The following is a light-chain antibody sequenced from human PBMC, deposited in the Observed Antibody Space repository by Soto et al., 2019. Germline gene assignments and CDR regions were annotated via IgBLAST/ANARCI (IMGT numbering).Light chain of an antibody. V-gene: IGKV3-15*01. CDR3: QQYQNLWT. Sequence: IVMTQSPATLSVSPVERATLSCRAGQTIYSNVAWYQQRPGQAPRLLIYRASTRATGVPARFSGSGSGTEFTLTISGLQSEDFALYYCQQYQNLWTFGQGTKVDI. CDR2: RAS. J-gene: IGKJ1*01. CDR1: QTIYSN.